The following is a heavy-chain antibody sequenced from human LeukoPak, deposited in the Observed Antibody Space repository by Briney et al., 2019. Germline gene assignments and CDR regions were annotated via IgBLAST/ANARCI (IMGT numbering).Heavy chain of an antibody. CDR1: GFTFSSYA. Sequence: PGGSLRLSCAASGFTFSSYAMHWVRQAPGKGLEWVALISYDGSNKYYADSVKGRFTISRDNSKNTLYLQMNSLRAEDTAVYYCAKSGYGACTSTSCYDAFDIWGQGTMVTVSS. CDR3: AKSGYGACTSTSCYDAFDI. D-gene: IGHD2-2*01. CDR2: ISYDGSNK. V-gene: IGHV3-30-3*02. J-gene: IGHJ3*02.